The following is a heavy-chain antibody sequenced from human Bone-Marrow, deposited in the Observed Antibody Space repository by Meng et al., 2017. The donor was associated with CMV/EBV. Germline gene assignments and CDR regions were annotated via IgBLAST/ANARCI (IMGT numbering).Heavy chain of an antibody. D-gene: IGHD3-3*01. V-gene: IGHV1-46*01. CDR3: ARVSGLTNLFDY. CDR2: INPSDGIT. J-gene: IGHJ4*02. Sequence: ASVKVSCKASGYTFTSYYMHWVRQAPGQGLEWMGIINPSDGITNYAQKFQGRVTMTRDTSTSTVYMELSSLRSEDTAVYYCARVSGLTNLFDYRGQGTLVTVSS. CDR1: GYTFTSYY.